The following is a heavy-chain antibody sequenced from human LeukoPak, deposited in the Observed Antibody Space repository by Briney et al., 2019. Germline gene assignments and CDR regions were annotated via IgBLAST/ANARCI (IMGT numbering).Heavy chain of an antibody. CDR3: ARGSPYYYMDV. Sequence: PGGSLRLSCAASGFSFSSYNMNWVRQTPGKGLEWVSSITSSSTYTFYADSVKGRFTISRGNARNSLYLQMNSLRAEDTAVYYCARGSPYYYMDVWGKGTTVTVSS. CDR1: GFSFSSYN. J-gene: IGHJ6*03. CDR2: ITSSSTYT. V-gene: IGHV3-21*01.